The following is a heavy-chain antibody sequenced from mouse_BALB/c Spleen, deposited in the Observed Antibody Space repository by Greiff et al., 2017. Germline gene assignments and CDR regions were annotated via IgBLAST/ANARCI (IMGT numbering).Heavy chain of an antibody. V-gene: IGHV1-63*02. CDR2: IYPGGGYT. Sequence: QVHVKQSGAELVRPGTSVKISCKASGYTFTNYWLGWVKQRPGHGLEWIGDIYPGGGYTNYNEKFKGKATLTADTSSSTAYMQLSSLTSEDSAVYFCARRDGNFFAYWGQGTLVTVSA. CDR3: ARRDGNFFAY. CDR1: GYTFTNYW. J-gene: IGHJ3*01. D-gene: IGHD2-1*01.